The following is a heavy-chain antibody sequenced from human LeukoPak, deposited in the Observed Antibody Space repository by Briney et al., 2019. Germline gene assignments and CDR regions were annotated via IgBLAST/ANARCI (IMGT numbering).Heavy chain of an antibody. CDR1: GYTFTGYY. V-gene: IGHV1-2*04. J-gene: IGHJ4*02. CDR2: INPNSGGT. CDR3: ARANNYYFDY. D-gene: IGHD1-20*01. Sequence: ASVTVSCTASGYTFTGYYMHWVRQAPGQGLEWMGWINPNSGGTNYAQKFQGWVTMTRDTSISTAYMELSRLRSDDTAVYYCARANNYYFDYWGQGTLVTVSS.